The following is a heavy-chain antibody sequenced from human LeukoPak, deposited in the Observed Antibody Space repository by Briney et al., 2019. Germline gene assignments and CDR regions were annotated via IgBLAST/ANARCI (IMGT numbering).Heavy chain of an antibody. CDR1: GDSISSGDYY. CDR3: ARDREGSSSWDY. CDR2: ISSSGST. D-gene: IGHD6-13*01. V-gene: IGHV4-61*02. Sequence: SQTLSLTCTVSGDSISSGDYYWSWIQQPAGKGLEWIGRISSSGSTNYNPSLKSRVTISVDTSKNQFSLKLTSVTAADTAVYYCARDREGSSSWDYWGQGTLVAVSS. J-gene: IGHJ4*02.